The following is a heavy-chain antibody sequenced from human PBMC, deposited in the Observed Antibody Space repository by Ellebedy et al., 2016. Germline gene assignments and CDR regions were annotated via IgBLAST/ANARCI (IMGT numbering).Heavy chain of an antibody. CDR2: ISFDGSIE. D-gene: IGHD3/OR15-3a*01. CDR1: GFSFRSYA. V-gene: IGHV3-33*08. J-gene: IGHJ4*02. Sequence: GGSLRLXXVGSGFSFRSYAMHWVRQAPGKGLEWMTVISFDGSIEYYADSVKGRFTISRDNSRNTVYLQMNDLRVEDTALYYCRHGHYADYWGQGTLVTVSS. CDR3: RHGHYADY.